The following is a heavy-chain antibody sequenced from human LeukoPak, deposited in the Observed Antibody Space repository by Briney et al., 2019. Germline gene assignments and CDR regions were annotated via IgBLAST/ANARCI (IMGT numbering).Heavy chain of an antibody. CDR1: GFTFSSYS. CDR2: ISGSSSTI. D-gene: IGHD1-26*01. J-gene: IGHJ2*01. CDR3: ARDLLYSGSYSWYFDL. V-gene: IGHV3-48*01. Sequence: GGSLRLSCAASGFTFSSYSMIWVRQAPGKGLEWVSYISGSSSTIYYADSVKGRFTISRDNAKNSLYLQMNSLRAEDTAVYYCARDLLYSGSYSWYFDLWGRGIPVTVSS.